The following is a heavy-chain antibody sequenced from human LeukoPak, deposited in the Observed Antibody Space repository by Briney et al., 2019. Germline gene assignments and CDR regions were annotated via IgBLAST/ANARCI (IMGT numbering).Heavy chain of an antibody. CDR3: ARWSGDWFDP. V-gene: IGHV2-70*04. D-gene: IGHD6-25*01. Sequence: SGPPLMKPTQTLTLTCTFSGFSLSTTGMRVTWIRQPPAMPLEWLPRTDWDDDKFYSTSLKTRLTISKDTSKNQVVLTMTHMDPVDTATYYCARWSGDWFDPWGQGTLVTVSS. J-gene: IGHJ5*02. CDR2: TDWDDDK. CDR1: GFSLSTTGMR.